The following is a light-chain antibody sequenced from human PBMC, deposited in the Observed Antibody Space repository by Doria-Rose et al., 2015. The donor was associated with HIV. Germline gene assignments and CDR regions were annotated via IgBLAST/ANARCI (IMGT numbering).Light chain of an antibody. CDR2: WAS. V-gene: IGKV4-1*01. CDR1: QSLLYTSKNY. J-gene: IGKJ3*01. Sequence: DIRVTQSPESLGMSLGERATLNCKSNQSLLYTSKNYLAWYQQKPGQPPKLLIYWASTRQSGVPARCSGSGSGTDFTLTISSLEAEDVAVYYCQQYYDTPSFGPGTTVDI. CDR3: QQYYDTPS.